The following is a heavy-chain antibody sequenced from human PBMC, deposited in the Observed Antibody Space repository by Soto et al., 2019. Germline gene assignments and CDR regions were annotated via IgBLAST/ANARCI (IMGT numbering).Heavy chain of an antibody. D-gene: IGHD2-2*01. CDR1: GGSFTGYY. CDR2: IIHGGNT. V-gene: IGHV4-34*12. J-gene: IGHJ4*02. Sequence: AETLSLTCAVYGGSFTGYYWSWIRQPPGKGLEWIGEIIHGGNTNYNPSLKSRVTISLDTSKNQFSLKLSSVTAADTAVYHCARVVCRSTSCHSYFDYWGQGTQVTVSS. CDR3: ARVVCRSTSCHSYFDY.